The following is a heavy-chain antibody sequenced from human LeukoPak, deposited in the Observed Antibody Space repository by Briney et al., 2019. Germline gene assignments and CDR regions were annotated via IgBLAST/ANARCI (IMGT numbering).Heavy chain of an antibody. J-gene: IGHJ4*02. CDR2: IYTSGST. Sequence: SETLSLTCTVSGGSISSYYWSWIRQPAGKGLEWIGRIYTSGSTNYNPSLKSRVTMSVDTSKNQFSLKLSSVTAADTAVYYCARDRSIAVAGTHLDYWGQGTLVTVSS. CDR1: GGSISSYY. CDR3: ARDRSIAVAGTHLDY. D-gene: IGHD6-19*01. V-gene: IGHV4-4*07.